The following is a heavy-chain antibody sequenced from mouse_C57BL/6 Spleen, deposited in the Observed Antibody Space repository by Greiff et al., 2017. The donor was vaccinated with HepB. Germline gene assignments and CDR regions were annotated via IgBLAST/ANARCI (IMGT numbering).Heavy chain of an antibody. CDR3: ARALSTTVVAPAD. V-gene: IGHV1-80*01. CDR1: GYAFSCYW. CDR2: IYPGDGDT. Sequence: VQLQESGAELVKPGASVKISCKASGYAFSCYWLHWVKQSPGKGREWIGQIYPGDGDTHYTGKFKGKATLTADKSSSTAYMQLSSLTSEDAAVYFCARALSTTVVAPADWGQGTLVTVSA. J-gene: IGHJ3*01. D-gene: IGHD1-1*01.